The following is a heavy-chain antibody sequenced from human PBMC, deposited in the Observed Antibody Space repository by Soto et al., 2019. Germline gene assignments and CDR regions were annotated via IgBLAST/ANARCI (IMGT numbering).Heavy chain of an antibody. J-gene: IGHJ4*02. CDR3: ARDEDAAMPHFFDY. Sequence: GASVKVSCKASGYTFTGHHIHWVRQAPGQGLEWVGWINPNTGGTNYAQKLQGRVTMTTDTSTSTAYMELRSLRSDDTAVYYCARDEDAAMPHFFDYWGQGTPVTVSS. V-gene: IGHV1-2*02. D-gene: IGHD5-18*01. CDR2: INPNTGGT. CDR1: GYTFTGHH.